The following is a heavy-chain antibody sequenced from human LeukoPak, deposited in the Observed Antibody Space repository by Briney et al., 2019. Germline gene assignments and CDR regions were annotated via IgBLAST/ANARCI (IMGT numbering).Heavy chain of an antibody. CDR2: MNPNSGDT. CDR1: GYTFTSYD. J-gene: IGHJ5*02. Sequence: ASVKVSCKATGYTFTSYDINWVRQAPGQGLEWMGWMNPNSGDTGYAQKFQGRVTITRNTSISTAYMELSSLRSEDTAVYYCAREYCTDGVCYTPGYNWFDPWGQGTLVTVSS. D-gene: IGHD2-8*01. V-gene: IGHV1-8*03. CDR3: AREYCTDGVCYTPGYNWFDP.